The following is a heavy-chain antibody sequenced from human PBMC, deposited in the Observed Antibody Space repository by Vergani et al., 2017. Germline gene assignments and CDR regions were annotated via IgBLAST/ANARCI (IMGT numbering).Heavy chain of an antibody. CDR3: ARGYYDHLYYGMDV. V-gene: IGHV3-11*06. D-gene: IGHD3-3*01. Sequence: QVQLVESGGGLVKPGGSLRLSCAASGFTFSDYYMRWIRQAPGKGLEWVSYISSSSSYTNYADSVKGRFTISRDNAKNSLYLQMNSLRAEDTAVYYCARGYYDHLYYGMDVWGQGTTVTVSS. CDR2: ISSSSSYT. J-gene: IGHJ6*02. CDR1: GFTFSDYY.